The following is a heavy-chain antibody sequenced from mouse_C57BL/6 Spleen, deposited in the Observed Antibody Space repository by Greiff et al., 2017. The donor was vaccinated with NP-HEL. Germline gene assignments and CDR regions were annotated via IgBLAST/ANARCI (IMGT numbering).Heavy chain of an antibody. CDR3: ARYYYGSRGYFDY. Sequence: QVQLKESGPELVKPGASVKISCKASGYAFSSSWMNWVKQRPGKGLEWIGRIYPGDGDTNYNGKFKGKATLTADKSSSTAYMQLSSLTSEDSAVYFCARYYYGSRGYFDYWGQGTTLTVSS. J-gene: IGHJ2*01. CDR1: GYAFSSSW. V-gene: IGHV1-82*01. D-gene: IGHD1-1*01. CDR2: IYPGDGDT.